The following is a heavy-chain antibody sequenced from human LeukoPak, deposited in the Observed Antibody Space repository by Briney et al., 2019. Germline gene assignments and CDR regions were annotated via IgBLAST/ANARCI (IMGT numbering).Heavy chain of an antibody. J-gene: IGHJ6*02. CDR2: IIPISGTA. CDR3: AREGTQLVYYYYGMDV. Sequence: SVKVSCKASGGTFSSYAISWVRQAPGQGLEWMGGIIPISGTANYAQKFQGRVTITADESTSTAYMELSSLRSEDTAVYYCAREGTQLVYYYYGMDVWGQGTTVTVSS. V-gene: IGHV1-69*13. D-gene: IGHD6-6*01. CDR1: GGTFSSYA.